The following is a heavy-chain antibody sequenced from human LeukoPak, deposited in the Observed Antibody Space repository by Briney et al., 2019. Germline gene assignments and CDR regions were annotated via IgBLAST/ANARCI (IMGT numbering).Heavy chain of an antibody. CDR3: ARIYYYDSSGYYYYCYGMDV. D-gene: IGHD3-22*01. CDR1: GGTFSSYA. V-gene: IGHV1-69*13. J-gene: IGHJ6*02. CDR2: IIPIFGTA. Sequence: SVKVSCKASGGTFSSYAISWVRQAPGQGLEWMGGIIPIFGTANYAQKFQGRVTITADESTSTAYMELSSLRSEDTAVYYCARIYYYDSSGYYYYCYGMDVWGQGTTVTVSS.